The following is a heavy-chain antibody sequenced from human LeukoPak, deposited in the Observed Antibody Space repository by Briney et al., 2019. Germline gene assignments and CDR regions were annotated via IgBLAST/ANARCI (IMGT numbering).Heavy chain of an antibody. CDR3: ARDWGSGWYRVVFDY. CDR1: GYTFTSYY. J-gene: IGHJ4*02. Sequence: GASVKVSCKASGYTFTSYYMHWVRQAPGQGLEWMGIINPSGGSTSYAQKFQGRVTMTRDMSTSTVYMELSSLRSEDTAVYYRARDWGSGWYRVVFDYWGQGTLVTVSS. V-gene: IGHV1-46*01. D-gene: IGHD6-19*01. CDR2: INPSGGST.